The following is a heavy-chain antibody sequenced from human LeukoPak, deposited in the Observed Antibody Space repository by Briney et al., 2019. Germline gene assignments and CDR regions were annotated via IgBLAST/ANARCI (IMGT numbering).Heavy chain of an antibody. CDR2: ISGSGGST. V-gene: IGHV3-23*01. CDR1: GFTFSSYA. J-gene: IGHJ4*02. CDR3: AKEHSSGSYLPR. D-gene: IGHD1-26*01. Sequence: PGGSLRLSCAASGFTFSSYAMSWVRQAPGKGLEWVSAISGSGGSTYYADSVKGRFTISRDNSKNTLYLQMNSLRDEDTAVYFCAKEHSSGSYLPRWGQGTLVTVSS.